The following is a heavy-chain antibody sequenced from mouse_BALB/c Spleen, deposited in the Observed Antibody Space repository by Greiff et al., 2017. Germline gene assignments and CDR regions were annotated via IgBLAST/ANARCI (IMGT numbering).Heavy chain of an antibody. CDR2: IDPENGDT. J-gene: IGHJ2*01. D-gene: IGHD2-1*01. CDR3: NAWGGNYFPFDY. Sequence: EVQLQQSGAELVRSGASVKLSCTASGFNIKDYYMHWVKQRPEQGLEWIGWIDPENGDTEYAPKVQGKATMTADTSSNTAYLQLSSLTSEDTAVYDCNAWGGNYFPFDYWGQGTTLTVAS. CDR1: GFNIKDYY. V-gene: IGHV14-4*02.